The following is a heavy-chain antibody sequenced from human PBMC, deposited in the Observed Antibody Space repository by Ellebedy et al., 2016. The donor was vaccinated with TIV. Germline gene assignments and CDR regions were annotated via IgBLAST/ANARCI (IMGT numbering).Heavy chain of an antibody. Sequence: GESLKISCAGSGFTFSSYVMHWVRQAPGKGLEYVSTISSNGGSTYYAKSVKGRFTISRDNSKNTLYLQMGSLRAEDMAVYYCTRGGMITTSGAFDYWGQGTLVTVSS. CDR1: GFTFSSYV. V-gene: IGHV3-64*01. CDR2: ISSNGGST. J-gene: IGHJ4*02. D-gene: IGHD3-22*01. CDR3: TRGGMITTSGAFDY.